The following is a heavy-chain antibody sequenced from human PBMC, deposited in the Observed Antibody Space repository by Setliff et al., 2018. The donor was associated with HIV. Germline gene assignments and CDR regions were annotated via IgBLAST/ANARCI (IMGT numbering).Heavy chain of an antibody. V-gene: IGHV1-69*06. CDR3: TKRTMPTGGFQH. CDR1: GGTFSSYA. D-gene: IGHD1-1*01. Sequence: SVKVSCKASGGTFSSYAISWVRQAPGQGLEWMGGIIPIFGTANYAQSFQGRVTMTLDTSTSTVYMELSSLRAEDTAVYYCTKRTMPTGGFQHWGQGTLVTVSS. J-gene: IGHJ1*01. CDR2: IIPIFGTA.